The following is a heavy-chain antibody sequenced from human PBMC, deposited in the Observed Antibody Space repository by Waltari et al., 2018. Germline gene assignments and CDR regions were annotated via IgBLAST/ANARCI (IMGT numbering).Heavy chain of an antibody. D-gene: IGHD6-6*01. CDR3: ARELNEYSSSSGNFDY. J-gene: IGHJ4*02. CDR1: GFTFSSYS. CDR2: ISIISSYI. V-gene: IGHV3-21*01. Sequence: EVQLVASGGGLVKPGGSLRFSWAAAGFTFSSYSLNWVRQAPGKGLEMVSSISIISSYIYYADSVKGRFTISRENAKNSLYLQMNSLRAEDTAVYYCARELNEYSSSSGNFDYWGQGTLVTVSS.